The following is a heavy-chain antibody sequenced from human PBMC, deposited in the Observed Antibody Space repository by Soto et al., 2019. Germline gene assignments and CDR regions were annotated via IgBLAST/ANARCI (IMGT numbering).Heavy chain of an antibody. D-gene: IGHD3-22*01. V-gene: IGHV4-30-4*02. CDR1: GGSISSGDYY. Sequence: SETLSLTCTVSGGSISSGDYYWSWIRQPPGKGLEWIGYIYYSGSTYYNPSLKSRVTISVDMSKNQFSLKLSSVTAADTAVYYCARVGIRDFYDTSGRYYFDYWGQGTLVTVSS. J-gene: IGHJ4*02. CDR2: IYYSGST. CDR3: ARVGIRDFYDTSGRYYFDY.